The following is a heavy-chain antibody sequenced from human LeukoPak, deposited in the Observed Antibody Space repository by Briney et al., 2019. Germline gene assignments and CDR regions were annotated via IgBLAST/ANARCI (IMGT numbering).Heavy chain of an antibody. CDR1: GFTFSNYA. Sequence: GGSLRLSCAVSGFTFSNYAMSWVRQAPGKGLEWVSAIGGSGGATSYADSTYYADSVKGRFSISRDNSKNTLYLQMDSLRAEDTALYYCARDHKGGDGADAFDIWGHGTMVTVSS. J-gene: IGHJ3*02. CDR2: IGGSGGATSYADST. CDR3: ARDHKGGDGADAFDI. V-gene: IGHV3-23*01. D-gene: IGHD5-24*01.